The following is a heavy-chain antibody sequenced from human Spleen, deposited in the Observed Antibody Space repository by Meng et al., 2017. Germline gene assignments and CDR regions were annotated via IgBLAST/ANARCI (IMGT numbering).Heavy chain of an antibody. Sequence: GESLKISCVASGLSFTDAWMSWVRQAPRKGLEWVGRIKRNSDGGTIDYAAPVKGRFTISRDDSKNTLYLQMDSLITEDTAVYFCATGAAAADHWGQGTLVTVSS. J-gene: IGHJ4*02. CDR1: GLSFTDAW. D-gene: IGHD6-13*01. CDR3: ATGAAAADH. CDR2: IKRNSDGGTI. V-gene: IGHV3-15*01.